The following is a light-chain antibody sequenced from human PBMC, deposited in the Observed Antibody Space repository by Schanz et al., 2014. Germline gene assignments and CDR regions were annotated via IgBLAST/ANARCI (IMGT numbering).Light chain of an antibody. J-gene: IGKJ1*01. CDR3: QQYDNWPWT. Sequence: VVVTQSPGTLSVFPGERATLSCRASHSVRTNLAWYQQKPGQPPRLLIFDASTRASGVPLRFSGSGSGTEFTLTINSLQSEDFAVYYYQQYDNWPWTFGQGTKVEIK. V-gene: IGKV3-15*01. CDR2: DAS. CDR1: HSVRTN.